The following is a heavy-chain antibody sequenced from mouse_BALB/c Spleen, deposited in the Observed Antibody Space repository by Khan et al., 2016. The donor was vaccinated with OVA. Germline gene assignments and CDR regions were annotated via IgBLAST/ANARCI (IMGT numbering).Heavy chain of an antibody. CDR3: ARPSDNVNPSFAY. V-gene: IGHV5-9*02. J-gene: IGHJ3*01. CDR1: GFAFSSYD. CDR2: ISGTGIYT. Sequence: EVELVESGGGLVKPGGSLKLSCAPSGFAFSSYDMSWVRQTPEKRLEWVATISGTGIYTYYPDSVKGRFTISRDNARNTLYLQMSSLRSEDTALFSCARPSDNVNPSFAYGGQGTLVTVSA.